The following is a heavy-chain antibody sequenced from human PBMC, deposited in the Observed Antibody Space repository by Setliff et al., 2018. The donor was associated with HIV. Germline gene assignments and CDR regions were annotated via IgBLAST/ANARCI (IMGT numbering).Heavy chain of an antibody. V-gene: IGHV4-38-2*01. Sequence: SETLSLTCDVSSHSINSGYYWGWIRQPPGKGLEWIGSIYHTGSTYYNPSLKGRVTISVDTSKNQFSLRLTSLTAADTAVYFCARGGAVSADFDSWGQGTLVTVSS. CDR2: IYHTGST. CDR3: ARGGAVSADFDS. D-gene: IGHD3-16*01. CDR1: SHSINSGYY. J-gene: IGHJ5*01.